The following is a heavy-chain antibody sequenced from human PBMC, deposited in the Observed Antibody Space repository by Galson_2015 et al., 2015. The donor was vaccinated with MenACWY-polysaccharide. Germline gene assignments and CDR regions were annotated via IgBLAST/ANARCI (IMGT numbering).Heavy chain of an antibody. Sequence: SLRLSCAASGFTFSNYAIHWVRQAPGKGLEWVAVSSYDGSDKYYADSVKGRFTISRDNLKNTLYLQMNSLRTEDTAVYYCAKGWGEYGWSFDLWGRGTLVIVSS. J-gene: IGHJ2*01. CDR1: GFTFSNYA. D-gene: IGHD3-16*01. CDR3: AKGWGEYGWSFDL. CDR2: SSYDGSDK. V-gene: IGHV3-30*18.